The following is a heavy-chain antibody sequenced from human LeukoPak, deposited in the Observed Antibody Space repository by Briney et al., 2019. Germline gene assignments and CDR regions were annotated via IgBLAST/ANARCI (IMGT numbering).Heavy chain of an antibody. Sequence: PSETLSLTCTVSGGSISSYYWSWTRQPAGKGLEWIGRIYTSGSTNYNPSLKSRVTMSVDTSKNQFSLKLSSVTAADTAVYYCARTKGAYYYYYMDVWGKGTTVTISS. CDR3: ARTKGAYYYYYMDV. CDR1: GGSISSYY. D-gene: IGHD1-26*01. J-gene: IGHJ6*03. CDR2: IYTSGST. V-gene: IGHV4-4*07.